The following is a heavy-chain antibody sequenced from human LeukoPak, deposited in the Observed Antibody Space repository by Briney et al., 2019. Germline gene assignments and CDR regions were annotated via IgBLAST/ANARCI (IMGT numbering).Heavy chain of an antibody. Sequence: GRSLRLSCTTSGFTFGDYAMSWVRQAPGKGLEWVGFIRSKAYGATTEYAASVKDRFTISRDDSKSIAYLQMNSLKSEDTAVYFCTRALGSVGGTKDYWGQGTLVTVSS. J-gene: IGHJ4*02. CDR1: GFTFGDYA. V-gene: IGHV3-49*04. CDR2: IRSKAYGATT. D-gene: IGHD1-26*01. CDR3: TRALGSVGGTKDY.